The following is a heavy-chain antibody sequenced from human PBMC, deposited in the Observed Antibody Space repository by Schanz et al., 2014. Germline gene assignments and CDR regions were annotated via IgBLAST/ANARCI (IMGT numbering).Heavy chain of an antibody. CDR1: GGSISSSNW. CDR3: ARGAGGGSGTYYGAYYNYYYMDV. V-gene: IGHV4-4*02. D-gene: IGHD3-10*01. J-gene: IGHJ6*03. Sequence: QVQLQESGPGLVKPSGTLSLTCAVSGGSISSSNWWSWVRQPPGKGLEWIGEIYHSGRTNYNPSLKSRVTIPVDKSTNESSLKLSSVPAADTAVYYCARGAGGGSGTYYGAYYNYYYMDVWGKGTTVTVSS. CDR2: IYHSGRT.